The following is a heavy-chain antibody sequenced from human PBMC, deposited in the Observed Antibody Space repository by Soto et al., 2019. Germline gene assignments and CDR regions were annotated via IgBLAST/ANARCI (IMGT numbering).Heavy chain of an antibody. D-gene: IGHD1-1*01. Sequence: PSETLSLTCTVSGGSISSSSYYWGWIRQPPWKGLEWIVIIYYSWSTYYNPSLKSRVTISLDTSKNQFSLKLSSVTAADTAVYYCARHGQTGTTVFDYWGQGTLVTVSS. CDR1: GGSISSSSYY. J-gene: IGHJ4*02. CDR2: IYYSWST. CDR3: ARHGQTGTTVFDY. V-gene: IGHV4-39*01.